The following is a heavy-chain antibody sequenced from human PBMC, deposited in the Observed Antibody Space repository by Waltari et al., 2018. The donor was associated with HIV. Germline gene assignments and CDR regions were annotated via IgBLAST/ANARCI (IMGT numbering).Heavy chain of an antibody. CDR2: IYYSGST. V-gene: IGHV4-39*01. J-gene: IGHJ2*01. CDR1: GGSISSSSYY. CDR3: ASPYTQHYYDMGFFFDL. D-gene: IGHD3-22*01. Sequence: QLQLQESGPGLVKPSETLSLTCTVSGGSISSSSYYWGWIRQPPGKGLEWIGSIYYSGSTDDNPSLKSRVTISVDTSKNQFSLKLSSVTAADTAVYYCASPYTQHYYDMGFFFDLWGRGTLVTVSS.